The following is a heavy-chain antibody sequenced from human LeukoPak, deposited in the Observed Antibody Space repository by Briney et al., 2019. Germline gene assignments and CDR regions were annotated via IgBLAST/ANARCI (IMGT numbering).Heavy chain of an antibody. CDR3: ARDLDYYYSSGYSTLDY. J-gene: IGHJ4*02. Sequence: ASVKVSCKASGYTFTSYYMHWVRQAPGQGLEWVGIINPSSGSTSYAQKFQGRVTMTRDTSTSTVYMELSSLRSEDTALYYCARDLDYYYSSGYSTLDYWGQGTLVTVSS. D-gene: IGHD3-22*01. V-gene: IGHV1-46*01. CDR2: INPSSGST. CDR1: GYTFTSYY.